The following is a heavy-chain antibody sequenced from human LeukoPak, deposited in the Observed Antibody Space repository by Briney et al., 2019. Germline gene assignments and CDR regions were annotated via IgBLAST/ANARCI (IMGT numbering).Heavy chain of an antibody. Sequence: GGPLRLSCAASGFTFSAYWMRWVRQAPGKGLEGVAGIKEDGSEKYYVDSVKGRFTNSRDNAKNSLYLQMNSLRAEDTAVYYCARLTLSANDWCYDYWGQGTLVTVSS. V-gene: IGHV3-7*01. CDR2: IKEDGSEK. CDR3: ARLTLSANDWCYDY. CDR1: GFTFSAYW. D-gene: IGHD5-12*01. J-gene: IGHJ4*02.